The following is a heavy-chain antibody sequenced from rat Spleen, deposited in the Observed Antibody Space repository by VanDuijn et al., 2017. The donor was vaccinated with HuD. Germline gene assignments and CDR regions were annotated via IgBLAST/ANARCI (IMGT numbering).Heavy chain of an antibody. V-gene: IGHV5-62*01. Sequence: AVQLVESGGGLVQPGKSLKLSCSASGFTFSSYGMHWIRQAPGKGLDWVAYISSSSGTVYADAVKERFTISRDNAKNTLYLQLNSLKSEDTAIYYCARRGGAGYFDYWGQGVMVTVSS. D-gene: IGHD4-3*01. CDR1: GFTFSSYG. J-gene: IGHJ2*01. CDR3: ARRGGAGYFDY. CDR2: ISSSSGT.